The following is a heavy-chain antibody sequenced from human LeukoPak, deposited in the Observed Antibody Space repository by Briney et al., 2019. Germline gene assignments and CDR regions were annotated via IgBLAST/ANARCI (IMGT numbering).Heavy chain of an antibody. D-gene: IGHD3-9*01. CDR1: GYTFTSYY. CDR3: ARKYDILSGNDNWFDP. V-gene: IGHV1-2*02. CDR2: INPNSGAT. Sequence: GASVKVSCKASGYTFTSYYMHWVRQAPGQGLEWMGWINPNSGATKYAQKFQGRVTMTRDTSISTGYMELSRLRSDDTAVYYCARKYDILSGNDNWFDPWGQGTLVTVSS. J-gene: IGHJ5*02.